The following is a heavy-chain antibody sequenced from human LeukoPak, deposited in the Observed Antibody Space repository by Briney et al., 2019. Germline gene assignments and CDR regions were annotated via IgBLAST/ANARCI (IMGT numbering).Heavy chain of an antibody. CDR2: ISSSGSTI. Sequence: PGGSLRLSCAASGFTFSSYEMSWGRQAPGKGLEWVSYISSSGSTIYYADSVKGRFTISRDNAKNSLYLQMNSLRAEDTAVYYCLRVVYYYGSGSYHSASYGMDVWGQGPTVTVSS. J-gene: IGHJ6*02. V-gene: IGHV3-48*03. CDR3: LRVVYYYGSGSYHSASYGMDV. D-gene: IGHD3-10*01. CDR1: GFTFSSYE.